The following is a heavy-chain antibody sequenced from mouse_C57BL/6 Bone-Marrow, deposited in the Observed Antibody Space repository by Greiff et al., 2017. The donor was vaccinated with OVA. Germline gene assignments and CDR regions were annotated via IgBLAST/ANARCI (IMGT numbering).Heavy chain of an antibody. CDR3: ARGEDYDVGAFAY. CDR2: INPNNGGT. V-gene: IGHV1-26*01. J-gene: IGHJ3*01. Sequence: VQLQQSGPELVKPGASVKISCKASGYTFTDYYMNWVKQSHGKSLEWIGDINPNNGGTSYNQKFKGKATLTVDKSSSTAYMELRSLTSEDSAGYYCARGEDYDVGAFAYGGQGTLVTVSA. CDR1: GYTFTDYY. D-gene: IGHD2-4*01.